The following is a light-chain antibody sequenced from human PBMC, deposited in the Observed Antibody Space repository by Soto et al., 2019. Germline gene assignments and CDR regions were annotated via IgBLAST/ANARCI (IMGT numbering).Light chain of an antibody. CDR2: GAS. Sequence: EIVLTQSPATLSVSPGDRATLSCRASQSVSSNLAWYQQKPGQAPRLLIYGASTRATVIPARFSGSGYGKEFTLTISSLQSEDFAVYYCQQYNNWPRTFRKGTK. V-gene: IGKV3-15*01. CDR3: QQYNNWPRT. CDR1: QSVSSN. J-gene: IGKJ1*01.